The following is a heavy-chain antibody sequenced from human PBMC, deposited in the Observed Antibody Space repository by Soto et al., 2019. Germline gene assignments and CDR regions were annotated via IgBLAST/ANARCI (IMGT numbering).Heavy chain of an antibody. D-gene: IGHD5-18*01. Sequence: QVQLVESGGGVVQPGRSLRLSCAASGFTFSSYAMHWVRQAPGKGLEWVAVISYDGSNKYYADSVKGRFTISRDNSKNTLYLQMNSLRAEDTAVYYCARGGGYSYGSPVFDYWGQGTLVTVSS. V-gene: IGHV3-30-3*01. CDR2: ISYDGSNK. CDR1: GFTFSSYA. CDR3: ARGGGYSYGSPVFDY. J-gene: IGHJ4*02.